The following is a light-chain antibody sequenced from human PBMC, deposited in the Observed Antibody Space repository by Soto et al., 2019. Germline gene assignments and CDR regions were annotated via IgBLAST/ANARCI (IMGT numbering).Light chain of an antibody. J-gene: IGLJ2*01. CDR2: DDH. V-gene: IGLV1-51*01. CDR1: SSNIGKNS. Sequence: QSVLTQPPSVSAAPGQRVSISCSGDSSNIGKNSVSWYQQLPATAPKLLIYDDHQRPSGIPDRFSASKSGTSATLDITGLQPADEADYYCATWDLTLSAGVLFGGGTQLTVL. CDR3: ATWDLTLSAGVL.